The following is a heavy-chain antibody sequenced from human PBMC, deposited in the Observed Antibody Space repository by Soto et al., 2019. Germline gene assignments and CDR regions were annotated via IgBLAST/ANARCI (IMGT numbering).Heavy chain of an antibody. V-gene: IGHV1-69*01. Sequence: QVQLVQSGAEVKKPGSSVKVSCKASGGTFSSYAISWVRQAPGQGLEWMGGIIPIFGTANYAQKFQGRVTITADESTRTAYMELRSLRSEDTAVYYCARVFGDDYGDLYYFDYWGQGTLVAVSS. J-gene: IGHJ4*02. D-gene: IGHD4-17*01. CDR2: IIPIFGTA. CDR1: GGTFSSYA. CDR3: ARVFGDDYGDLYYFDY.